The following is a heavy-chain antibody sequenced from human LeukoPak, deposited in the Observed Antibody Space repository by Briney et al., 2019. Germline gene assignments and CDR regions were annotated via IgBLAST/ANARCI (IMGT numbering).Heavy chain of an antibody. CDR3: ARAGGRYSSSWYGY. CDR1: GGSFSGYY. Sequence: PSETLSLTCAVYGGSFSGYYWSWIRQPPGKGLEWIGEINHSGSTNYNPSLKSRVTISVDTSKNQFSLKLSSVTAADTAVYYCARAGGRYSSSWYGYWGQGTLVTVSS. V-gene: IGHV4-34*01. CDR2: INHSGST. J-gene: IGHJ4*02. D-gene: IGHD6-13*01.